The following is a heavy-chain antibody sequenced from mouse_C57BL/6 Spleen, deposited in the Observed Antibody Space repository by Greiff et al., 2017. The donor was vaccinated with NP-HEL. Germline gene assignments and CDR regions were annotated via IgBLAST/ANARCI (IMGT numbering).Heavy chain of an antibody. CDR3: ARPRLTTGGGYFDY. D-gene: IGHD1-1*01. CDR2: IDPSDSYT. J-gene: IGHJ2*01. CDR1: GYTFTSYW. V-gene: IGHV1-69*01. Sequence: QVQLQQPGAELVMPGASVKLSCKASGYTFTSYWMHWVKQRPGQGLEWIGEIDPSDSYTNYNQKFKGKSTLTVDKSSSTAYMQLSSLTSEDSAVYYCARPRLTTGGGYFDYWGQGTTLTVSS.